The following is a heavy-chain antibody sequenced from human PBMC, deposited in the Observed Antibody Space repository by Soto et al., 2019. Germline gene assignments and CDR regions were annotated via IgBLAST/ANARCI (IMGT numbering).Heavy chain of an antibody. D-gene: IGHD1-26*01. J-gene: IGHJ4*02. Sequence: QVQLQQWGAGLLKPSETLSLTCAVYGGSLSGYYWSWIRQPPGKALEWIGEINYSGNTNYNPSLKSRVTISVDTSKNQLFLNLSSVTAADTAMYYXXXHHVRGRTIAGAAEFWGQGTLVTVSS. V-gene: IGHV4-34*01. CDR1: GGSLSGYY. CDR2: INYSGNT. CDR3: XXHHVRGRTIAGAAEF.